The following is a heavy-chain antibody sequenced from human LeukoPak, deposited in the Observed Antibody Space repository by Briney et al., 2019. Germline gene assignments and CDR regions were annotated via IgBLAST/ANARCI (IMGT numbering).Heavy chain of an antibody. V-gene: IGHV3-48*04. CDR1: GFIFSSYS. CDR2: ISISGSTI. D-gene: IGHD1-1*01. CDR3: AKDIGMEPMGIDY. J-gene: IGHJ4*02. Sequence: GGSLRLSCAASGFIFSSYSMKWVRQAPGKGLEWVSYISISGSTIHYADSVKGRFTISRDNAKNSLYLQMNSLRAEDTALYYCAKDIGMEPMGIDYWGQGTLVTVSS.